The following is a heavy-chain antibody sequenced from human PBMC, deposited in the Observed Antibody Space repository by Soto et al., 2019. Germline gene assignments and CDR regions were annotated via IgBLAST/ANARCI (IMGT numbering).Heavy chain of an antibody. V-gene: IGHV3-21*06. CDR2: ISGGGSYI. J-gene: IGHJ6*02. Sequence: GGSLRLSCSASGFTFSDENMSWVRQVPGKGLEWVSGISGGGSYIFYADSVQGRFSISRDNPKNSLFLEMNSLRVEDTAVYYCARDSDCHSTSCFFPPHVWGQGTTVTVSS. CDR1: GFTFSDEN. CDR3: ARDSDCHSTSCFFPPHV. D-gene: IGHD2-2*01.